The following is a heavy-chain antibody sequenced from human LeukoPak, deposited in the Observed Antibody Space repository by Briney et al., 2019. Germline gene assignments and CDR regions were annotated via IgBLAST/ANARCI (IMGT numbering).Heavy chain of an antibody. Sequence: SETLSLTCSAYGGSFGGYFWSWIRQPPGEGLEWIGEVNHSGSTNYNPSLKSRVTISVDTSRTQFSLNLRSVTAADTAGYYCARGPPLAYYGTGGYYFFDYWGQGILVTVSP. CDR1: GGSFGGYF. CDR3: ARGPPLAYYGTGGYYFFDY. J-gene: IGHJ4*02. V-gene: IGHV4-34*01. D-gene: IGHD3-22*01. CDR2: VNHSGST.